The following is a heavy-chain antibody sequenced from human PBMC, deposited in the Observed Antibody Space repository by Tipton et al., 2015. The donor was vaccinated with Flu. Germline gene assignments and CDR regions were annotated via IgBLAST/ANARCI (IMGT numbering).Heavy chain of an antibody. CDR3: ARGRETCSDGKCYPGYNGMDV. D-gene: IGHD2-15*01. CDR2: INPNSGDT. Sequence: QVQLVQSGAEVKNPGASVKVSCKASGYTFTGFYMHWVRQAPGQGLEWMGWINPNSGDTSYAQSFRGRVTMTRDTSTTTANMELSMLTSDDTALYYCARGRETCSDGKCYPGYNGMDVWGQGTTVTVSS. J-gene: IGHJ6*02. V-gene: IGHV1-2*02. CDR1: GYTFTGFY.